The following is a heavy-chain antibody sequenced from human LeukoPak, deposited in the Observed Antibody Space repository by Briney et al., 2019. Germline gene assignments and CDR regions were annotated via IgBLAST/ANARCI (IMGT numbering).Heavy chain of an antibody. V-gene: IGHV4-39*07. Sequence: SETLSLTCTVSGGSISSSSYYWGWIRQPPGKGLEWIGSIYYSGSTYYNPSLKSRVTISVDTSKNQFSLKLSSVTAADTAVYYCARGPYCSGGSCYSGIDYWGQGTLVTVSS. CDR1: GGSISSSSYY. CDR2: IYYSGST. D-gene: IGHD2-15*01. J-gene: IGHJ4*02. CDR3: ARGPYCSGGSCYSGIDY.